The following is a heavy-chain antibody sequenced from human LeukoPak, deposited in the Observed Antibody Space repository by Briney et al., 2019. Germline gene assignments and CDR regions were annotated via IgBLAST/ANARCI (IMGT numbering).Heavy chain of an antibody. J-gene: IGHJ4*02. V-gene: IGHV3-30*04. CDR1: GFTFSSYA. Sequence: GRSLRLSCAASGFTFSSYAMHWVRQAPGKGLEWVAVISYDGSNKYYADSVKGRFTISRDNSKNTLYLQMYSLRAEDTAVYYCARDLVAGVDYWGQGTLVTVSS. CDR2: ISYDGSNK. CDR3: ARDLVAGVDY. D-gene: IGHD2-8*02.